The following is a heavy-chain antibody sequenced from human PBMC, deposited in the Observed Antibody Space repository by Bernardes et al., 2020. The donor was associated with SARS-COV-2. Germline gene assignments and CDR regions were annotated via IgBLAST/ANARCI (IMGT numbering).Heavy chain of an antibody. CDR2: ISSSNI. D-gene: IGHD4-17*01. Sequence: GGSLRLSCAASGFTFSSYGMHWVRQAPGKGLEWLSYISSSNIYYADSVKGRFTVSRDNAKNSLYLQMNSLRAEDSAVYYCARETTVTPDAFDIWGQGTMVTVSS. V-gene: IGHV3-21*05. CDR3: ARETTVTPDAFDI. J-gene: IGHJ3*02. CDR1: GFTFSSYG.